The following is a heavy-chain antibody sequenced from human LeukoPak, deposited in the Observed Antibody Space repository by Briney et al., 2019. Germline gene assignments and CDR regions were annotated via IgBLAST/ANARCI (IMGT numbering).Heavy chain of an antibody. CDR2: ISGSGGST. J-gene: IGHJ4*02. CDR1: GFTFSSYA. V-gene: IGHV3-23*01. CDR3: AKEPECGGDCYNEPIDY. Sequence: GSLRLSCAASGFTFSSYAMSWVRQAPGKGLEWVSAISGSGGSTYYADSVKGRFTISRDNSKNTLYLQMNSLRAEDTAVYYCAKEPECGGDCYNEPIDYWGQGTLVTVSS. D-gene: IGHD2-21*02.